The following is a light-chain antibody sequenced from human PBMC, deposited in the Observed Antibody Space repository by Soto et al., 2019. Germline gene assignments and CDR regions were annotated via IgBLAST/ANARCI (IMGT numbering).Light chain of an antibody. J-gene: IGLJ1*01. CDR3: NSYTSSSTLDV. V-gene: IGLV2-14*01. Sequence: QAVVTQPASVSGSPGQSITISCTGTNNDVGGYNYVSWYQQHPGKAPKLMIYEVSNRPSGVSNRFSGSKSGNTASLTISGLQAEDEADYYCNSYTSSSTLDVFGTGTKVTVL. CDR1: NNDVGGYNY. CDR2: EVS.